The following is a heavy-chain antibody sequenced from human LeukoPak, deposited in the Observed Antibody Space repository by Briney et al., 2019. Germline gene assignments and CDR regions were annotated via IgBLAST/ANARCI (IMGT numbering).Heavy chain of an antibody. CDR1: GAYVTTYS. J-gene: IGHJ4*02. Sequence: SETLSLTCIVSGAYVTTYSWNWIRQSPGKGLEWIGYFTLSGTTSYSSSLKSRVTISIDMSKNHFSLKLTSVSAADTAIYYCARGSQTPDAGYWGLGILVTVSS. V-gene: IGHV4-59*02. CDR2: FTLSGTT. CDR3: ARGSQTPDAGY. D-gene: IGHD6-13*01.